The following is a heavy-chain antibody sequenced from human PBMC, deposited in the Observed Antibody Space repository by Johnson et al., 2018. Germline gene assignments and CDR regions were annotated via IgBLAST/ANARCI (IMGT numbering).Heavy chain of an antibody. D-gene: IGHD2-2*01. CDR2: ITSKTDGGTT. CDR3: TRSCSSTSCYGPSGGYYGMDV. CDR1: GFPFSNAW. V-gene: IGHV3-15*01. Sequence: EEQLGEAGGGLVKPRGSLRLSCAASGFPFSNAWMSWVRQAPGKGLEWVGRITSKTDGGTTDYASPVKGRFTIYRDDSKNTLYLQMNSLKTEDTAVFYCTRSCSSTSCYGPSGGYYGMDVWGQGTTVTVSS. J-gene: IGHJ6*02.